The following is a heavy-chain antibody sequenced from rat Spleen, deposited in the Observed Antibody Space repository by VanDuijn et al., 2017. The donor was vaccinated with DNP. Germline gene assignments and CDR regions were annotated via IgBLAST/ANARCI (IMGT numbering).Heavy chain of an antibody. D-gene: IGHD1-12*03. Sequence: EVQLVESGGGLVQPGRSLKLSCAASGFTFSDYNMAWVRQAPKQGLEWVANISYYVRITYYRDSVKGRFTISRDNAKSTLYLKMDSLRSEDTATYYCARQYYDGYYHVWYFDFWGPGTMVTVSS. CDR2: ISYYVRIT. CDR1: GFTFSDYN. V-gene: IGHV5-7*01. J-gene: IGHJ1*01. CDR3: ARQYYDGYYHVWYFDF.